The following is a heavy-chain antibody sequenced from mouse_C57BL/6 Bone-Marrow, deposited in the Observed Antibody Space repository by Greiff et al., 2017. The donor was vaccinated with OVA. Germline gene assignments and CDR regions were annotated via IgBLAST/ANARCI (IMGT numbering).Heavy chain of an antibody. Sequence: EVQVVESGGDLVKPGGSLKLSCAASGFTFSSYGMSWVRQTPDKRLEWVATISSGGSYTYYPDSVKGRFTISRDNAKNTLYLQVSSLKSEDTAMYYCARFKTAKAQGAMDYWGQGTSVTVSS. D-gene: IGHD3-2*02. CDR3: ARFKTAKAQGAMDY. CDR2: ISSGGSYT. CDR1: GFTFSSYG. V-gene: IGHV5-6*01. J-gene: IGHJ4*01.